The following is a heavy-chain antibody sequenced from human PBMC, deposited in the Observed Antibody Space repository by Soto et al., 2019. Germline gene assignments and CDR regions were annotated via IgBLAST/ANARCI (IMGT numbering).Heavy chain of an antibody. CDR1: GASISGFY. CDR3: VRDGTKTLRDWFDP. J-gene: IGHJ5*02. CDR2: IYATGTT. V-gene: IGHV4-4*07. D-gene: IGHD1-1*01. Sequence: SETVSLTCTVSGASISGFYWSWIRKSAGKGLEWIGRIYATGTTDYNPSLKSRVMMSVDTSKKQFSLKLRSVTAADTAVYYCVRDGTKTLRDWFDPWGQGISVTVS.